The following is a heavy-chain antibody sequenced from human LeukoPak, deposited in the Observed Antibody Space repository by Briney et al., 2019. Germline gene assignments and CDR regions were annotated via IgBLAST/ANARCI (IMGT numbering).Heavy chain of an antibody. Sequence: ASVKVSCKASGYTFTGYYMHWVRQAPGQELEWMGWINPNSGGTNYAQKFQGRVTMTRDTSISTAYMELSRLRSDDTAVYYCARAMLYYDSSGYSMGAFDYWGQGTLVTVSS. CDR3: ARAMLYYDSSGYSMGAFDY. CDR2: INPNSGGT. CDR1: GYTFTGYY. J-gene: IGHJ4*02. D-gene: IGHD3-22*01. V-gene: IGHV1-2*02.